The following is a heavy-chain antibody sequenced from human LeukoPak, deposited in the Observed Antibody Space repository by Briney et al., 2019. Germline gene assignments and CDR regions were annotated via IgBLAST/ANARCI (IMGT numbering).Heavy chain of an antibody. V-gene: IGHV4-34*01. Sequence: SETQSLTCAVYGGSFSGYYWSWIRQPPEKGLEWIGEINHSGSINYNPSLKSRVTISVDTSKNQFSLKLSSVTAADTAVYYCARAPRPANDYGDYYYYYGMDVWGQGTTVTVSS. D-gene: IGHD4-17*01. CDR3: ARAPRPANDYGDYYYYYGMDV. J-gene: IGHJ6*02. CDR1: GGSFSGYY. CDR2: INHSGSI.